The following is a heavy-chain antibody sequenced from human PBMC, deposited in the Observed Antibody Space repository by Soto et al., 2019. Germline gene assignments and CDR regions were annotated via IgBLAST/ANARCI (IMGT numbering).Heavy chain of an antibody. J-gene: IGHJ5*02. CDR2: IYWDDDK. CDR1: GFSLSTSGVG. Sequence: SGPTLVNPTQTLTLSCTFSGFSLSTSGVGVGWIRQPPGKALEWLALIYWDDDKRYSPSLKSRLTITKDTSKNQVVLTMTNMDPVDTATYYCAHSLIGYYYDSSGSNWFDPWGQGTLVTVSS. V-gene: IGHV2-5*02. D-gene: IGHD3-22*01. CDR3: AHSLIGYYYDSSGSNWFDP.